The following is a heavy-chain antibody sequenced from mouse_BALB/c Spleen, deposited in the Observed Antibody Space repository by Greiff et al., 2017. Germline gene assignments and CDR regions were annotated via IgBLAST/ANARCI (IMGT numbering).Heavy chain of an antibody. CDR2: IYPGSGST. V-gene: IGHV1S22*01. CDR3: TRGFGYYGSSSYYFDD. Sequence: LQQPGSELVRPGASVKLSCKASGYTFTSYWMHWVKQRPGQGLEWIGNIYPGSGSTNYDEKFKSKATLTVDTSSSTAYMQLSSLTSEDSAVYYCTRGFGYYGSSSYYFDDWGQGTTLTVSS. CDR1: GYTFTSYW. J-gene: IGHJ2*01. D-gene: IGHD1-1*01.